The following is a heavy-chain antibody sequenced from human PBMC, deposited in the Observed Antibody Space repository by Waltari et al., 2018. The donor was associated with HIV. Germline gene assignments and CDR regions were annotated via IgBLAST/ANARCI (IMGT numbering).Heavy chain of an antibody. CDR1: GFTVSSNS. V-gene: IGHV3-53*02. Sequence: EVQLVETGGGLIQHGGSLRRSCAASGFTVSSNSMSWVRQSPGRGLEWVSVIYSGGSTYYADSVKGRFTISRDNSKNTLYLQMNSLRAEDTAVYYCARALAVAGHLDYFDYWGQGTLVTVSS. CDR2: IYSGGST. CDR3: ARALAVAGHLDYFDY. D-gene: IGHD6-19*01. J-gene: IGHJ4*02.